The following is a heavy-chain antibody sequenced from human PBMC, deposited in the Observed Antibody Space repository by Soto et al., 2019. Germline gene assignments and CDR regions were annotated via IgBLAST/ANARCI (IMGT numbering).Heavy chain of an antibody. CDR2: IIPIFGTA. V-gene: IGHV1-69*12. CDR3: ARPGPTGTTHYYYCGMDV. J-gene: IGHJ6*02. D-gene: IGHD1-1*01. Sequence: QVQLVQSGAEVKKPGSSVKVSCKASGGTFSSYAISWVRQAPGQGLEWMGGIIPIFGTANYAQKFQGRVTITADESTSTAYMELSGLRSEDTAVYYWARPGPTGTTHYYYCGMDVWGQGTTVTVSS. CDR1: GGTFSSYA.